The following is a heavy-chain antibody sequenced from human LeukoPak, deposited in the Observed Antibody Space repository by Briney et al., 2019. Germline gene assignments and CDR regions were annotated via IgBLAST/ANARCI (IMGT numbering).Heavy chain of an antibody. Sequence: ASVKVSCKASGYTFTSYGISWVRQAPGQGLEWMGWINPYSGVTKYAQKFQGRVTMTRDTSISTAYMELSRLRSDDTAVYYCARDRSDSSGYYRSDAFDIWGQGTMVTVSS. CDR2: INPYSGVT. V-gene: IGHV1-2*02. J-gene: IGHJ3*02. CDR1: GYTFTSYG. D-gene: IGHD3-22*01. CDR3: ARDRSDSSGYYRSDAFDI.